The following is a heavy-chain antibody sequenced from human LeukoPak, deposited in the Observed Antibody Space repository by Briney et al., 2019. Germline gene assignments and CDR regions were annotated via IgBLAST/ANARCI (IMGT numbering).Heavy chain of an antibody. Sequence: GGSLRLSFAASGFTFSSYDMNSVRQAPGKGLEWLSYISGSGNTIYYADSVQGRFTISRDSAKKSLYLQMNSLRAEDTAVYYCAADRSQVVRGLFDYWGQGTLVTVSS. CDR1: GFTFSSYD. CDR2: ISGSGNTI. D-gene: IGHD3-10*01. V-gene: IGHV3-48*01. CDR3: AADRSQVVRGLFDY. J-gene: IGHJ4*02.